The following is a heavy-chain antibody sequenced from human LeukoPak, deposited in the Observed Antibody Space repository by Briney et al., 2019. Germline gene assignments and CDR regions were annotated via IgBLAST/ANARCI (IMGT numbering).Heavy chain of an antibody. J-gene: IGHJ3*02. D-gene: IGHD3/OR15-3a*01. CDR3: AKDIPHFGLEVLHAFDI. Sequence: GGSLRLSCAASGFTFSSYAMSWVRQAPGKGLEWVSVISNNGGSTYYADSVKGRFTISRDNSKNTLYLQMNSLRAEDTAVYYCAKDIPHFGLEVLHAFDIWGQGTMVTASS. V-gene: IGHV3-23*01. CDR1: GFTFSSYA. CDR2: ISNNGGST.